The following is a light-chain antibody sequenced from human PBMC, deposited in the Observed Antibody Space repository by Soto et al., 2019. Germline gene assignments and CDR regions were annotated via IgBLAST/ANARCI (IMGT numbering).Light chain of an antibody. J-gene: IGLJ2*01. CDR3: SSYAGSDNVV. CDR1: SSDVGVYNY. CDR2: EVS. V-gene: IGLV2-8*01. Sequence: QSALTQPPSASGSPGQSVTISCTGTSSDVGVYNYVSWYQQHPGQAPKLMMSEVSKRPSGVPDRFSGSKSGNTASLTVSGLQAEDEADYYCSSYAGSDNVVFGGGTKLTVL.